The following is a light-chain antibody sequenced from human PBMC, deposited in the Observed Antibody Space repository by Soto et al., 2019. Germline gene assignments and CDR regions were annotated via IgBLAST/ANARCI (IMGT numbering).Light chain of an antibody. CDR2: DAS. Sequence: EIVLTQSPATLSMSPGERATLSCRASQTIGTYLAWYQQKPGQAPRLLIYDASTKATGIPARFSGSGSGTAFTLTINSLQPQHFAGCYGQQRSVGPWLTFGGGTKVEIK. J-gene: IGKJ4*01. CDR1: QTIGTY. CDR3: QQRSVGPWLT. V-gene: IGKV3-11*01.